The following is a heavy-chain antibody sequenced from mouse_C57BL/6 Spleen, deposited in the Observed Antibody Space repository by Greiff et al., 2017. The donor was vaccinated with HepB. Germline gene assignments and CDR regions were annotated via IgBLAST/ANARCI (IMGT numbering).Heavy chain of an antibody. J-gene: IGHJ2*01. CDR3: VRHDYFDY. V-gene: IGHV10-1*01. Sequence: EVKLMESGGGLVQPKGSLKLSCAASGFSFNTYAMNWVRQAPGKGLEWVARIRSKSNNSATYYADSVKDRFTISRDDSESMLYLHMNNLKTEDAAMDYCVRHDYFDYWGQGTTLTVSS. CDR1: GFSFNTYA. CDR2: IRSKSNNSAT.